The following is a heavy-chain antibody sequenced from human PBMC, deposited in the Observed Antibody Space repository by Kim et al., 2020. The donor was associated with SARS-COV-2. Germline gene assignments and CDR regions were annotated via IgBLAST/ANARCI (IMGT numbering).Heavy chain of an antibody. J-gene: IGHJ4*02. Sequence: DSVKCRFTISRDNSKNTLYLQMNSLRAEDTAVYYCAKDLRGAWFGATVDYWGQGTLVTVSS. D-gene: IGHD3-10*01. CDR3: AKDLRGAWFGATVDY. V-gene: IGHV3-33*06.